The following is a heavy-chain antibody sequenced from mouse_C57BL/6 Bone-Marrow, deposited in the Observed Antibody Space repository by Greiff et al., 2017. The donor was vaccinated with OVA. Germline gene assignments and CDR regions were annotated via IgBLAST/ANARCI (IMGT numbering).Heavy chain of an antibody. J-gene: IGHJ3*01. D-gene: IGHD1-1*01. CDR2: IYPSDSET. V-gene: IGHV1-61*01. CDR3: ARGGNYYGSSLFAY. CDR1: GYTFTSYW. Sequence: VQLQQPGAELVRPGSSVKLSCKASGYTFTSYWMDWVKQRPGQGLEWIGNIYPSDSETHYNQQFKDKATLTVDKSSSTAYMQLSSLTSEDSAVYYCARGGNYYGSSLFAYWGQGTLVTVSA.